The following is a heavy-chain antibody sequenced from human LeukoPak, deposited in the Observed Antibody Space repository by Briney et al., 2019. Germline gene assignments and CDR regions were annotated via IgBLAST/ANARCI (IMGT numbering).Heavy chain of an antibody. CDR1: GFTFSTYS. Sequence: GGSLRLSCAASGFTFSTYSLHWVRQAPGKGLEWVSSIDSNSASIYYADSVKGRFTISRDNAKNSLYLQMNSLRAEDTAVYYCARLDPLFYGSGIDYWGQGTLVTVSS. CDR2: IDSNSASI. J-gene: IGHJ4*02. D-gene: IGHD3-10*01. CDR3: ARLDPLFYGSGIDY. V-gene: IGHV3-21*01.